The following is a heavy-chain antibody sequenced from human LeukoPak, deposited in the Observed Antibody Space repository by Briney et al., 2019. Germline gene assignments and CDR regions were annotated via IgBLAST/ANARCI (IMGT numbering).Heavy chain of an antibody. J-gene: IGHJ4*02. D-gene: IGHD4-17*01. CDR2: ISYDGSNK. CDR3: ARAAGPWVTTPSDY. Sequence: PGRSLRLSCAASGFTFSNYAFHWVRQAPGKGLEWVALISYDGSNKNYADSMKGRFTISRDNAKSSLYLQMNSLRAEDTAVYYCARAAGPWVTTPSDYWGQGTLVTVSS. V-gene: IGHV3-30*04. CDR1: GFTFSNYA.